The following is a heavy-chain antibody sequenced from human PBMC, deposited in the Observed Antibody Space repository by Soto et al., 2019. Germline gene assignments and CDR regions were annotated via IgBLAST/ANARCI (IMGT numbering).Heavy chain of an antibody. J-gene: IGHJ5*02. V-gene: IGHV1-69*06. D-gene: IGHD3-3*01. Sequence: SVKVSCKASGGTFSSYAISWVLQAPGQGLEWMGGIIPIFGTANYAQKFQGRVTMTADTSTSTVYMELSGLTSEDTAVYYCAIVGFSDGQRYNWFDPWGQGTQVTVSS. CDR3: AIVGFSDGQRYNWFDP. CDR2: IIPIFGTA. CDR1: GGTFSSYA.